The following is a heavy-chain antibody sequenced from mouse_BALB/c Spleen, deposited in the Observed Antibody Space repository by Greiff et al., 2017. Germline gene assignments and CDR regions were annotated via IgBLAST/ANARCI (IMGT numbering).Heavy chain of an antibody. D-gene: IGHD1-1*01. CDR3: ARDGSLFDY. CDR2: INPYNGDT. V-gene: IGHV1-20*02. J-gene: IGHJ2*01. CDR1: GYSFTGYF. Sequence: EVKLQQSGPELVKPGASVKISCKASGYSFTGYFMNWVMQSHGKSLEWIGRINPYNGDTFYNQKFKGKATLTVDKSSSTAHMELRSLASEDSAVYYCARDGSLFDYWGQGTTLTVSS.